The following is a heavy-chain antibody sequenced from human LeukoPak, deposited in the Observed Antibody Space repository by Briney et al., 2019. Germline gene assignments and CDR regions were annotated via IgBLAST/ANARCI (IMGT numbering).Heavy chain of an antibody. D-gene: IGHD2-21*01. Sequence: GGSLRLSCAASGFTFSSYAMSWVRQAPGKGLEWVSAISGSGGSTYYADSVKGRFTISRDNPKNTLYLQMNSLRAEDTAVYYCAKFLPTHIVVANYYFDYWGQGTLVTVSS. CDR3: AKFLPTHIVVANYYFDY. J-gene: IGHJ4*02. CDR1: GFTFSSYA. V-gene: IGHV3-23*01. CDR2: ISGSGGST.